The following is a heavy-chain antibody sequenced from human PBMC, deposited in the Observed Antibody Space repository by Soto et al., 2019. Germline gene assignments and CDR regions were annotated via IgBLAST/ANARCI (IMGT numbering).Heavy chain of an antibody. Sequence: WESLMISCKGSGYSFTSYWIGWVRQMPGKGLEWMGIIYPGDSDTRYSPSFQGQVTISADEYISTAYLQWSSLQASDSAMYYCARRSWYGDYIDYWGQGTLVTVSS. D-gene: IGHD4-17*01. J-gene: IGHJ4*02. CDR3: ARRSWYGDYIDY. CDR1: GYSFTSYW. V-gene: IGHV5-51*01. CDR2: IYPGDSDT.